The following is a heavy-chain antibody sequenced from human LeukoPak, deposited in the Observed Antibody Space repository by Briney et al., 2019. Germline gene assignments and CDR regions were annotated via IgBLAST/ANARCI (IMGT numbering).Heavy chain of an antibody. V-gene: IGHV5-51*01. CDR3: ARHEAGYFVTRNFDY. J-gene: IGHJ4*02. CDR1: GYSFTSYW. D-gene: IGHD3-9*01. CDR2: IYPGDSDT. Sequence: GESLKISCKGSGYSFTSYWIGWVRQMPGKGLEWMGIIYPGDSDTRYSPSFQGQVTISADKSISTAYLQWSGLKASDTAMYYCARHEAGYFVTRNFDYWGQGTLVTVSS.